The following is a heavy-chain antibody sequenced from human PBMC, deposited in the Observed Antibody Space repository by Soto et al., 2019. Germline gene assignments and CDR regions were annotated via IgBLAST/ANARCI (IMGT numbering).Heavy chain of an antibody. V-gene: IGHV1-18*01. CDR3: ARGDSSSGLDP. CDR2: ISGYNGNT. CDR1: GYTFTNYG. Sequence: QVQVVQSGTEVKKPGASVKVSCKASGYTFTNYGISWVRQAPGQGLEWMGWISGYNGNTNYAQIFQGRVTLTTDTSTTTAYMELRTLRSDDTDVYYCARGDSSSGLDPWGQGTLVTVSS. J-gene: IGHJ5*02. D-gene: IGHD6-6*01.